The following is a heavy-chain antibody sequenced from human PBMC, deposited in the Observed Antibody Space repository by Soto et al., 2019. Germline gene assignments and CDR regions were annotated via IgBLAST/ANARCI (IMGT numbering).Heavy chain of an antibody. CDR1: GYTFTSYD. Sequence: QVQLVQARDKVKKPGASVKVSCKASGYTFTSYDINWVRQATGQGLGWMGWMNPNSGNTAYAQKFQGRVTMTRNTSISTAYMELSSLRSEDTAVYYCAREGGYSYGFGYWGQGTLVTVSS. D-gene: IGHD5-18*01. J-gene: IGHJ4*02. CDR2: MNPNSGNT. CDR3: AREGGYSYGFGY. V-gene: IGHV1-8*01.